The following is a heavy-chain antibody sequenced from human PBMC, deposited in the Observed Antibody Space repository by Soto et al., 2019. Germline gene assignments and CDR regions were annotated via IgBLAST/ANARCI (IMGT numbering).Heavy chain of an antibody. J-gene: IGHJ6*02. CDR1: GGTFSSYA. Sequence: ASVKVSCKASGGTFSSYAISWVRQAPGQGLEWMGGIIPIFGTANYAQKFQGRVTITADESTSTAYMELSSLRSEDTAVYYCARAGRTAAADPNAAPYGMDVWGQGTTVTVSS. D-gene: IGHD6-13*01. CDR2: IIPIFGTA. V-gene: IGHV1-69*13. CDR3: ARAGRTAAADPNAAPYGMDV.